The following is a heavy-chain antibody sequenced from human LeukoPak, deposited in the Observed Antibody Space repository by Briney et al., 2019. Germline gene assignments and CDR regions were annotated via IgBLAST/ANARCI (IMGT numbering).Heavy chain of an antibody. D-gene: IGHD1-26*01. CDR3: ARGRPWAAFDI. J-gene: IGHJ3*02. Sequence: GGSLRLSCAASGFTFSTYWMHWVRQGPGKGLVWVSRINADGSATSHADSVKGRFTISRDNANNALYLQTNSLRAEDTAVYYCARGRPWAAFDIWGQGTMVTVSS. CDR2: INADGSAT. CDR1: GFTFSTYW. V-gene: IGHV3-74*01.